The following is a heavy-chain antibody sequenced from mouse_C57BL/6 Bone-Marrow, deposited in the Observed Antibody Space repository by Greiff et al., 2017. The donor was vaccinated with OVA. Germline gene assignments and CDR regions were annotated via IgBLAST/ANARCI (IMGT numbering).Heavy chain of an antibody. D-gene: IGHD1-1*01. V-gene: IGHV1-81*01. Sequence: VQLKESGAELARPGASVKLSCKASGYTFTSYGISWVKQRTGQGLEWIGEIYPRSGNTYYNEKFKGKATLTADKSSSTAYMELRSLTSEDSAVYFCARSYYGSSLMGDWGQGTSVTVSS. J-gene: IGHJ4*01. CDR3: ARSYYGSSLMGD. CDR1: GYTFTSYG. CDR2: IYPRSGNT.